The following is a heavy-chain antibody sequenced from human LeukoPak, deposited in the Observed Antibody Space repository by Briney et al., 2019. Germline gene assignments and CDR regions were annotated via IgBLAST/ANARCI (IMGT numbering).Heavy chain of an antibody. CDR2: IYYSGST. CDR3: ARELCRGYSGSNCERWFDP. J-gene: IGHJ5*02. V-gene: IGHV4-31*03. Sequence: PSETLSLTCTVSGGSISSGGYYWSWIRQHPEKGLEWIGYIYYSGSTYYNPSLKSRVTISVDTSKNQFSLKLSSVTAADTAVYYCARELCRGYSGSNCERWFDPWGQGTLVTVSS. D-gene: IGHD5-12*01. CDR1: GGSISSGGYY.